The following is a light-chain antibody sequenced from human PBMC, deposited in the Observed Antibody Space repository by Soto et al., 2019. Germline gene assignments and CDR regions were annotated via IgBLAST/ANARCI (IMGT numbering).Light chain of an antibody. J-gene: IGKJ1*01. CDR2: DAS. Sequence: EIVLTQSPATLSLSPGERATLSCRASQSVSSYLAWYQQKPGQAPRLLIYDASNRATGIPARFSGSGSGTDFTLTIRSLEPQDFAVYYCQQRSNWPWTFGQGTKVEIQ. CDR3: QQRSNWPWT. CDR1: QSVSSY. V-gene: IGKV3-11*01.